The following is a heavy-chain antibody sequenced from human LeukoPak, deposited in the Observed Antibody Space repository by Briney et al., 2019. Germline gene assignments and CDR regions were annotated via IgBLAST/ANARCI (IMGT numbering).Heavy chain of an antibody. CDR3: ASPTIFGVVIYY. J-gene: IGHJ4*02. CDR1: GFTFTNYW. CDR2: IKQDRSEK. D-gene: IGHD3-3*01. Sequence: GGSLRLSCAASGFTFTNYWMSWVRQAPGKGLELVANIKQDRSEKYYVDSVKGRFTISRDNAKNSLYLQMNSLRAEDTAVYYCASPTIFGVVIYYWGQGTLVTVSS. V-gene: IGHV3-7*01.